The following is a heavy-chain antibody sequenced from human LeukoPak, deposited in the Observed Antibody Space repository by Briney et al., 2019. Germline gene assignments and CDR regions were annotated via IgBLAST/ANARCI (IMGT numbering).Heavy chain of an antibody. V-gene: IGHV4-30-4*01. J-gene: IGHJ2*01. D-gene: IGHD6-13*01. Sequence: PSETLSLTCTVSGGSISSGDYYWSRLRQPPGKGLEWIGYIYYSGSTYYNPSLKSRVTISVDTSKNQFSLKLSSVTAADTAVYYCARVRGYSSIRWYFDLWGRGTLVTVSS. CDR2: IYYSGST. CDR3: ARVRGYSSIRWYFDL. CDR1: GGSISSGDYY.